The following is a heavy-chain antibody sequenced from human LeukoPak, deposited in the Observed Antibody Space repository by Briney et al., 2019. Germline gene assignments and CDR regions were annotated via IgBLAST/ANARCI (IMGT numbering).Heavy chain of an antibody. CDR2: IYYSGST. CDR3: ARGVGDSSGYYFDAFDI. V-gene: IGHV4-59*11. J-gene: IGHJ3*02. Sequence: SETLSLTCTVSGGSISSHYWSWIRQPPGKGLEWIGYIYYSGSTNYNPSLKSRVTISVDTSKNQFSLKLSSVTAADTAVYYCARGVGDSSGYYFDAFDIWGQGTMVTVSS. CDR1: GGSISSHY. D-gene: IGHD3-22*01.